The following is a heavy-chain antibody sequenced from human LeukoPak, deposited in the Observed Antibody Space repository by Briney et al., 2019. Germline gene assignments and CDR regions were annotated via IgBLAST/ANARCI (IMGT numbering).Heavy chain of an antibody. Sequence: SQTLSLTCTVSGGSINSGSYYWTWIRQPAGKGLEGIGRIYTSGSTNYSPSLKSRVSISGDTSKNQFSLQLSSVTAADTAVYYCARGALTRDWYDPWGQGTLVTVSS. V-gene: IGHV4-61*02. J-gene: IGHJ5*02. CDR2: IYTSGST. CDR3: ARGALTRDWYDP. CDR1: GGSINSGSYY.